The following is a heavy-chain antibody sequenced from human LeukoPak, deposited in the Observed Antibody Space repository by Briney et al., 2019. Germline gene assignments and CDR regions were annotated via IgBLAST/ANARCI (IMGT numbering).Heavy chain of an antibody. CDR3: ARSPVSSSWYGRYYYCGMDV. V-gene: IGHV1-8*01. CDR1: GYTFTSYD. CDR2: MNPNSGNT. D-gene: IGHD6-13*01. J-gene: IGHJ6*02. Sequence: ASVKVSCKASGYTFTSYDINWVRQATGQGLEWMGWMNPNSGNTGYAQKFQGRVTMTRNTSISTAYMELSSLRSEDTAVYYCARSPVSSSWYGRYYYCGMDVWGQGTTVTVSS.